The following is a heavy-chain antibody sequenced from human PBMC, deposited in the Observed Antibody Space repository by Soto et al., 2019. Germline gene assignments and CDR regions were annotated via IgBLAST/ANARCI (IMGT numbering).Heavy chain of an antibody. Sequence: GGSLRLSCAASGFTFSSYWMSWVRQAPGKGLEWVANIKQDGSEKYYVDSVKGRFTISRDNAKNSLYLQMNSLRAEDTAVYYCARNYLYYYDSSGSWSWFDPWGQGTLVTVSS. CDR3: ARNYLYYYDSSGSWSWFDP. CDR2: IKQDGSEK. J-gene: IGHJ5*02. V-gene: IGHV3-7*01. D-gene: IGHD3-22*01. CDR1: GFTFSSYW.